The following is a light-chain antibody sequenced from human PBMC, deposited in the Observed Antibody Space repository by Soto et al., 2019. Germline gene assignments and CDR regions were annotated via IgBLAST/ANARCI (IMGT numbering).Light chain of an antibody. CDR3: TSYTSTNILEV. CDR1: SSDVGDYNY. Sequence: QSALTQPASVSGSPGQSITISCTGTSSDVGDYNYVSWYQQHPGKAPKLMIYDVSNRPSGVSNRFSGSKSGNTASLTISGLQAEDEADYYCTSYTSTNILEVFGGGTKLTVL. J-gene: IGLJ2*01. V-gene: IGLV2-14*01. CDR2: DVS.